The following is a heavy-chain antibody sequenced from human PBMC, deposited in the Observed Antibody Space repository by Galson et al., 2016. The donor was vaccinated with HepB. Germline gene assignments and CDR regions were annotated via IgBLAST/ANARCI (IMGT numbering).Heavy chain of an antibody. D-gene: IGHD2-15*01. V-gene: IGHV3-30*18. Sequence: SLRLSCAASGFVFSNYGMHWVRQAPGKGLEWVAGLSYNGLNQHYPDSLMGRFTVSRDNSKSIMYLQTDSLRPDGTAVYYCTKQVAEGGLGDTWGQGTVVTVSS. CDR2: LSYNGLNQ. J-gene: IGHJ5*02. CDR3: TKQVAEGGLGDT. CDR1: GFVFSNYG.